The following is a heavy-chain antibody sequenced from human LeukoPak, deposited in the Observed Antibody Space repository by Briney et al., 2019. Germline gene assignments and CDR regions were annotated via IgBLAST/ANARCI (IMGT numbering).Heavy chain of an antibody. Sequence: PGGSLRLSCVGSGLTFSSYDMHWVRQSTGKGLEWVAGIGPAGDTSYPGSVKGRFTISKDNSKNTLYLQMNSLRAEDSAVYYCAKGPEVRGVIVILKTGEKGALDYWGQGTLVTVSS. CDR2: IGPAGDT. CDR3: AKGPEVRGVIVILKTGEKGALDY. J-gene: IGHJ4*02. CDR1: GLTFSSYD. V-gene: IGHV3-13*01. D-gene: IGHD3-10*01.